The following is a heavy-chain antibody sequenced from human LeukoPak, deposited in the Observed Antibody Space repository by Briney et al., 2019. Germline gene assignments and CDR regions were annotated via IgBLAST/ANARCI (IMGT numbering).Heavy chain of an antibody. Sequence: GGSLRLSCAASGFTFSSYSMNWVRQAPGKGLEWVSYISSSSSTIYYADSVKGRFTISRDNAKNSLYLQMNSLRAEDTAVYYCATETNGRHYDYWGQGTPLTVSS. V-gene: IGHV3-48*01. D-gene: IGHD1-14*01. CDR3: ATETNGRHYDY. CDR1: GFTFSSYS. CDR2: ISSSSSTI. J-gene: IGHJ4*02.